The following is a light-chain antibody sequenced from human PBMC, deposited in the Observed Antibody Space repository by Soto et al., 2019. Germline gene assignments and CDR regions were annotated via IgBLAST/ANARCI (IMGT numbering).Light chain of an antibody. CDR3: SSYAGSNNVV. J-gene: IGLJ2*01. Sequence: QSALTQPASVSGSPGQSITISCTGTSSDVGNYKYVSWYQQHPGKAPKLMIYEVSNRPSGVSNRFSGSKSGNTASLTISGLQAEDETDYYCSSYAGSNNVVFGGGTQLTVL. CDR1: SSDVGNYKY. V-gene: IGLV2-14*01. CDR2: EVS.